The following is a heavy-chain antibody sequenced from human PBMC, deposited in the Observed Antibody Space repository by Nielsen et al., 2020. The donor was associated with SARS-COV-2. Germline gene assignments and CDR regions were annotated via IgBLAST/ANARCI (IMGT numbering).Heavy chain of an antibody. V-gene: IGHV3-33*01. CDR2: IWYDGSNK. D-gene: IGHD3-3*01. J-gene: IGHJ6*02. Sequence: WIRQPPGKGLEWVAVIWYDGSNKYYADSVKGRFTISRDNSKNTLYLQMNSPRAEDTAVYYCARDYDFWSGGGYYYYGMDVWGQGTTVTVSS. CDR3: ARDYDFWSGGGYYYYGMDV.